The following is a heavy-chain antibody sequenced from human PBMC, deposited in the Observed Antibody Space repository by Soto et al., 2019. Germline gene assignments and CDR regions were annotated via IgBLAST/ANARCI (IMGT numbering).Heavy chain of an antibody. D-gene: IGHD3-9*01. CDR2: IYYSGST. CDR1: GGSISSGGYY. CDR3: ASMEDILTGEDY. V-gene: IGHV4-31*03. J-gene: IGHJ4*02. Sequence: SETLSLTCTVSGGSISSGGYYWSWIRQHPGKGLEWIGYIYYSGSTYCNPSLKSRVTISVDTSKNQFSLKLSSVTAADTAVYYCASMEDILTGEDYWGQGTLVTVSS.